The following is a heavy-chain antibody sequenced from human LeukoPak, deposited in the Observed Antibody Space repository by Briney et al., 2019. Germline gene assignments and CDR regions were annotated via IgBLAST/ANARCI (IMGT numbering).Heavy chain of an antibody. CDR2: ISSNGGST. J-gene: IGHJ6*02. V-gene: IGHV3-64*01. Sequence: PGGSLRLSCAASGFTFSSYAMHWVRQAPGKGLEYVSAISSNGGSTYYANSVKGRFTISRDNSKNTLYLQMGSLRAEDMAVYYCARDGERRYSGSYSPAGLCGMDVWGQGTTVTVSS. CDR1: GFTFSSYA. D-gene: IGHD1-26*01. CDR3: ARDGERRYSGSYSPAGLCGMDV.